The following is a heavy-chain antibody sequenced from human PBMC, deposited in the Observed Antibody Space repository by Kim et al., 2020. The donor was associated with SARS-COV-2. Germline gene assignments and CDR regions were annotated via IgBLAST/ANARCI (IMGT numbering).Heavy chain of an antibody. CDR2: ISGNGGTA. CDR3: AKLKTTSCYSAMDV. Sequence: GGSLRLSCAASGFTFSTYAMSWVRRAPGKGLEWVSGISGNGGTAYYADSVKGRFYISRDDSKNTLYLQMSSLRAEDTAVYYCAKLKTTSCYSAMDVWGQGTTVTVSS. V-gene: IGHV3-23*01. D-gene: IGHD2-2*02. J-gene: IGHJ6*02. CDR1: GFTFSTYA.